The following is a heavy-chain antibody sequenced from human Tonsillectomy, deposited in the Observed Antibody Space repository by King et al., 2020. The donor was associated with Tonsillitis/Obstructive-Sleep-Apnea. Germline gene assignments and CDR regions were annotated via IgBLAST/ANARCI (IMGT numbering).Heavy chain of an antibody. Sequence: VQLVESGGGLVQPGGSLRLSCAASGFTFSTYAMSWVRQAPGKGLEWVSAISGSGGSTYYADSVEGRFTISRDNSKNTLYLKMNSLNAEDTATYSCATGPIVGTTTLSKYFQHWGQGTLVTVSS. CDR2: ISGSGGST. J-gene: IGHJ1*01. CDR1: GFTFSTYA. V-gene: IGHV3-23*04. CDR3: ATGPIVGTTTLSKYFQH. D-gene: IGHD1-26*01.